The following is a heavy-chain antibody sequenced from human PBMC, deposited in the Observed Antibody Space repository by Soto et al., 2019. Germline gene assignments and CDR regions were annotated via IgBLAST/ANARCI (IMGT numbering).Heavy chain of an antibody. CDR3: AGGADDFWSGYEPNWFDP. V-gene: IGHV3-11*01. D-gene: IGHD3-3*01. CDR1: GFTFSDYY. J-gene: IGHJ5*02. CDR2: ISSSGSTI. Sequence: GGSLRLSCAASGFTFSDYYMSWIRQAPGKGLEWVSYISSSGSTIYYADSVKGRFTISRDNAKNSLYLQMNSLRAEDTAVYYCAGGADDFWSGYEPNWFDPWGQGTLVTVSS.